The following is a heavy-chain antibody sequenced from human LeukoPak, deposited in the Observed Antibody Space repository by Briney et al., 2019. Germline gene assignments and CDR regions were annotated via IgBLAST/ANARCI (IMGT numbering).Heavy chain of an antibody. CDR3: AKGFWGATVSNSDFDY. D-gene: IGHD1-26*01. CDR1: GFTFSSYG. CDR2: IRYDGSNK. Sequence: GGSLRLSCAASGFTFSSYGMHWVRQAPGKGLEWVAFIRYDGSNKYYADSVKGRFTISRDNSKNTLYLQMNSLRAEDTAVYYCAKGFWGATVSNSDFDYWGQGTLVTVSS. J-gene: IGHJ4*02. V-gene: IGHV3-30*02.